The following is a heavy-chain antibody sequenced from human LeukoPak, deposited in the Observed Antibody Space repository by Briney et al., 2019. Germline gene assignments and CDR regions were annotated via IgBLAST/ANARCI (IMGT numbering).Heavy chain of an antibody. CDR2: IYYSGST. D-gene: IGHD3-22*01. J-gene: IGHJ4*02. CDR3: ARVRRGYYYDSSGYLPFGGFDY. Sequence: PSQTLSLTCTVSGGSISSGGYYWSWIRQHPGKGLEWIGYIYYSGSTYYNPSLKSRVTISVDTSKNQFSLKLSSVTAADTAVYYCARVRRGYYYDSSGYLPFGGFDYWGQGTLVTVSS. CDR1: GGSISSGGYY. V-gene: IGHV4-31*03.